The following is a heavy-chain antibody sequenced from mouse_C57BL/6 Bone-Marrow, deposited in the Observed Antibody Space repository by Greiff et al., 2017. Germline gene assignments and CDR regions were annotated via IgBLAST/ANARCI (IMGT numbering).Heavy chain of an antibody. CDR3: AKGGGSYWYFDV. CDR2: ISNLAYSI. Sequence: EVKVIESGGGLVQPGGSLKLSCAASGFTFSDYGMAWVRQAPRKGPEWVAFISNLAYSIYYADTVTGRFTISSENAKNTLYLEMSSLGSEDTAMDYCAKGGGSYWYFDVWGTGTTVTVSS. J-gene: IGHJ1*03. V-gene: IGHV5-15*01. CDR1: GFTFSDYG.